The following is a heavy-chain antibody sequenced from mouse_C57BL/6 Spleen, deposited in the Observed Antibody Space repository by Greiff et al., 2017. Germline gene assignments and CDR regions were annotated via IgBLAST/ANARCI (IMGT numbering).Heavy chain of an antibody. J-gene: IGHJ4*01. V-gene: IGHV5-17*01. CDR2: ISSGSSTI. D-gene: IGHD2-2*01. CDR1: GFTFSDYG. Sequence: VQLKESGGGLVKPGGSLKLSCAASGFTFSDYGMHWVRQAPEKGLEWVAYISSGSSTIYYADTVKGRFTISRDNAKNTLFLQMTSLRSEDTAMYYCARERLAAMDYWGQGTSVTVSS. CDR3: ARERLAAMDY.